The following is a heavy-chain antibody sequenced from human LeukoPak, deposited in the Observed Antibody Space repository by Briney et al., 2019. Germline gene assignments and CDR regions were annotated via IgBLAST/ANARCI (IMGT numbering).Heavy chain of an antibody. Sequence: GGSLRLSCAASGFTFSNYWMSWVRQAPGQGLEWVAKIKQDGSEKYYVDSVKGRFTISRDNAKNSLYLQMNSLRAEDTAVYYCASGQKLEFWGQGTLVTVSS. CDR3: ASGQKLEF. D-gene: IGHD6-13*01. CDR2: IKQDGSEK. J-gene: IGHJ4*02. V-gene: IGHV3-7*01. CDR1: GFTFSNYW.